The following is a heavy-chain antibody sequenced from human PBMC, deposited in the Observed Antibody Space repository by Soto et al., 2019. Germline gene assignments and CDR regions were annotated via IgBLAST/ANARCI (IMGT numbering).Heavy chain of an antibody. Sequence: SETLSLTCTVSGGSISSSSYYWGWIRQPPGKGLEWIGSIYYSGSTYYNPSLKSRVTISVDTSKNQFSLKLSSVTAADTAVYYCASLVWSGYYIYYYYGMDVWGQGTTVTVSS. CDR1: GGSISSSSYY. D-gene: IGHD3-3*01. CDR2: IYYSGST. J-gene: IGHJ6*02. V-gene: IGHV4-39*01. CDR3: ASLVWSGYYIYYYYGMDV.